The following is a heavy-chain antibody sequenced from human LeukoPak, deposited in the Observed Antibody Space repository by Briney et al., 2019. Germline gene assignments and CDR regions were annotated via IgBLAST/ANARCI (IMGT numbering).Heavy chain of an antibody. V-gene: IGHV3-21*05. CDR3: ARTDVGTGVTFRYYFDY. CDR2: ISGSSDFI. Sequence: PGGFLRLSCAVSGLTFSTYSINWVRQAPGKGLEWVSHISGSSDFIYYAEYVKGRFTISRDNAKKTLYLQMNSLRAEDTAVYYCARTDVGTGVTFRYYFDYWGQGTLVTVSS. CDR1: GLTFSTYS. J-gene: IGHJ4*02. D-gene: IGHD3-16*01.